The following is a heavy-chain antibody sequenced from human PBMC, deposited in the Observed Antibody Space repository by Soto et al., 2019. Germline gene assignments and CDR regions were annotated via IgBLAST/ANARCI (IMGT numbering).Heavy chain of an antibody. Sequence: QITLRESGPTLVKPTQTLTLTCTFSGCSLGTSGEGVGWIRQPPRKALEWLATLYWDGDKRYSPSLRSRLTISKDTSESQVVLTMTNLDAADTATYFCAHRKRTITVATYFDYWGLGSLVTVSS. D-gene: IGHD1-7*01. J-gene: IGHJ4*02. CDR3: AHRKRTITVATYFDY. V-gene: IGHV2-5*02. CDR2: LYWDGDK. CDR1: GCSLGTSGEG.